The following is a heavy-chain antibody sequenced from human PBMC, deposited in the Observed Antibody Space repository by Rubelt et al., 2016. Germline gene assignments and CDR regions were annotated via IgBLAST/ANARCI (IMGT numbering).Heavy chain of an antibody. CDR2: IWYDGSNK. CDR3: ARDKGDRWLQLYWYFDL. CDR1: GFTFSSYG. J-gene: IGHJ2*01. D-gene: IGHD5-24*01. V-gene: IGHV3-33*08. Sequence: QVQLVESGGGVVQPGRSLRLSCAASGFTFSSYGMHWVRQAPGKGLEWVAVIWYDGSNKYYADSVEGRFTISRDNSKDTLYLQMNSLRAEDTAVYYCARDKGDRWLQLYWYFDLWGRGTLVTVSS.